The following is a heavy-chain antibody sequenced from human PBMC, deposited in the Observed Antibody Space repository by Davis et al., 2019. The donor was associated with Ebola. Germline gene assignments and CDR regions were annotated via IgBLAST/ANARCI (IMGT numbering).Heavy chain of an antibody. D-gene: IGHD6-6*01. Sequence: SETLSLTCAVYGGSFSGYYWSWIRQPPGKGLEWIGEINHSGSTNYNPSLKSRVTISVDTSKNQFSLKLSSETAADTAVYYCARGRIAARPVSEWFDPWGQGTLVTVSS. J-gene: IGHJ5*02. CDR1: GGSFSGYY. V-gene: IGHV4-34*01. CDR3: ARGRIAARPVSEWFDP. CDR2: INHSGST.